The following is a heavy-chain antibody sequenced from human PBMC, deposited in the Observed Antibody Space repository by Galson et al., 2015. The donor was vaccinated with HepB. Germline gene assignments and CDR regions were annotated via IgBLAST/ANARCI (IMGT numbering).Heavy chain of an antibody. V-gene: IGHV3-74*01. Sequence: PLRHSCVASAFTFSGSLLHWVPQAPGKGLVWVSRINSDGSSTSYADSVKGRFTISRDNAKNTLYLQMNSLRAEDTAVYYCARGLGSSGYWWYFDYWGQGTLVTVSS. J-gene: IGHJ4*02. CDR2: INSDGSST. D-gene: IGHD3-22*01. CDR1: AFTFSGSL. CDR3: ARGLGSSGYWWYFDY.